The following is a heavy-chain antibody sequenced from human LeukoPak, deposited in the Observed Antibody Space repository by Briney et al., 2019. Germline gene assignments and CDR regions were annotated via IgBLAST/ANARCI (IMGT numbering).Heavy chain of an antibody. Sequence: GASLKISCEASGYTFTASWLAWVRQPPGKGLEWMGIIYPGDSDTRYNPSFQGQVTISADKSMNTAYLHWSSLEASDTAMYYCARLIAAAGYKWFDPWGQGTLVTVSS. CDR1: GYTFTASW. J-gene: IGHJ5*02. CDR2: IYPGDSDT. V-gene: IGHV5-51*01. D-gene: IGHD6-13*01. CDR3: ARLIAAAGYKWFDP.